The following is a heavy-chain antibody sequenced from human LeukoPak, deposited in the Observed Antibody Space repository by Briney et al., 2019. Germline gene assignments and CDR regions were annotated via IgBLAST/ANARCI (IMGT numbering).Heavy chain of an antibody. CDR2: ISAYNGNT. D-gene: IGHD2-2*01. J-gene: IGHJ5*02. V-gene: IGHV1-18*01. CDR1: GYTFTSYG. Sequence: ASVKVSCKASGYTFTSYGISWVRQAPGQGLEWMGWISAYNGNTNYAQKLQGRVNMTTDTSTSTAYMELRSLRSDDTAVYYCARDRRSSTSPNRWFDPWGQGTLVTVSS. CDR3: ARDRRSSTSPNRWFDP.